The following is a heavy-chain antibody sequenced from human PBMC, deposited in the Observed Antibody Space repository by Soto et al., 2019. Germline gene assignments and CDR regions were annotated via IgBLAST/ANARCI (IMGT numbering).Heavy chain of an antibody. CDR2: MNHSGST. D-gene: IGHD3-3*01. CDR3: ARSITIFGVVIHDAFDI. Sequence: QVQLQQWGAGLLKPSETLSLTCAVYGGSFSGYYWSWIRQPPGKGLEWIGEMNHSGSTNYNPSLKSRVTLSVVTSKDQFSLKLSSVYAADTAVYYCARSITIFGVVIHDAFDIWGQGTMVIVSS. J-gene: IGHJ3*02. V-gene: IGHV4-34*01. CDR1: GGSFSGYY.